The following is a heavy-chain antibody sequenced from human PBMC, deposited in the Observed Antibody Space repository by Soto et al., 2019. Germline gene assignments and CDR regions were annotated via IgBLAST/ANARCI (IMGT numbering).Heavy chain of an antibody. J-gene: IGHJ6*02. CDR3: ARQNYYSGMDV. CDR2: ISAYNGNT. Sequence: QVQLVQSGAEVKKPGASVKVSCNASGYTFTSYFITWVRQAPGQGLEWMGWISAYNGNTNYAQMLQGRVTMTTDTPTATAYMEMRSLRSDDTAVYYCARQNYYSGMDVWGQGTTVTVSS. CDR1: GYTFTSYF. V-gene: IGHV1-18*01.